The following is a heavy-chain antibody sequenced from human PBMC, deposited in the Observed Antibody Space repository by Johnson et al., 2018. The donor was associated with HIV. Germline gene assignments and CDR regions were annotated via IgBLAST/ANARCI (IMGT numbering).Heavy chain of an antibody. J-gene: IGHJ3*02. D-gene: IGHD6-13*01. V-gene: IGHV3-30*03. CDR1: GFTFSNYG. CDR2: ISYDGSNK. CDR3: AYPIATTAFEAFDI. Sequence: QVQLVESGGGVVQPGRSLRLSCAASGFTFSNYGMHWVRQAPGKGLEWVAVISYDGSNKYYADSVKGRFTISRDNSKNTLYLQMNSLRAEDTAVYYCAYPIATTAFEAFDIWGRGTMVTVSS.